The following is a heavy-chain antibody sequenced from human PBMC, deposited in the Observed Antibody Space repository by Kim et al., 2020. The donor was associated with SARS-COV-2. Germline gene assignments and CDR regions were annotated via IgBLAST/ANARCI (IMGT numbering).Heavy chain of an antibody. CDR3: ARHKRDSGAWDWYFDL. J-gene: IGHJ2*01. D-gene: IGHD6-19*01. CDR1: GYSFSTYW. Sequence: GESLKISCKGSGYSFSTYWIGWVRQMPGKGLEWVGIIYPDDSDTRYSPSFQGQVTISADRSLSTAYLQWGSLRASDTAMYFCARHKRDSGAWDWYFDLWGRATLVTVSS. CDR2: IYPDDSDT. V-gene: IGHV5-51*01.